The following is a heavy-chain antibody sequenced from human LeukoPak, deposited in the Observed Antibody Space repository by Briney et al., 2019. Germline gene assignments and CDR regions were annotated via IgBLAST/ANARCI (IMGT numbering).Heavy chain of an antibody. D-gene: IGHD3-22*01. CDR3: ARDPALTTYYYDSSGYQN. V-gene: IGHV3-30*04. CDR1: GFTFSSYA. J-gene: IGHJ4*02. CDR2: ISYA. Sequence: GRSLRLSCAASGFTFSSYAMHWVRQAPGKGLEWAAVISYAVKGRFTISRDNSKNTLCLQMNSLRAEDTAVYYCARDPALTTYYYDSSGYQNWGQGTLVTVSS.